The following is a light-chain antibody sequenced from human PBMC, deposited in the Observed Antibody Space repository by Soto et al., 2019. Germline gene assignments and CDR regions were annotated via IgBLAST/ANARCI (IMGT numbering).Light chain of an antibody. Sequence: EIVLTQAQATLSLSPGERATLSCRASQSVSNNYLAWYQQKPGQAPRLLIYGASTRATGIPARFSGSGSGTEFTLTFSRLEPEDFAVYHCQQYDNSPITFGQGTRLEI. CDR3: QQYDNSPIT. CDR2: GAS. V-gene: IGKV3-20*01. J-gene: IGKJ5*01. CDR1: QSVSNNY.